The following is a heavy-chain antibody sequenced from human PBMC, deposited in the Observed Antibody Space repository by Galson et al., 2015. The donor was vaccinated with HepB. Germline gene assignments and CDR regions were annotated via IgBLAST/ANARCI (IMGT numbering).Heavy chain of an antibody. Sequence: SVKVSCKASGYTFTSYAMHWVRQAPGQRLEWMGWINAGNGNTKYSQKFQGRVTITRDTSASTAYMELSSLRSEDTAVYYCARDPTPYYYYYYGMDVWGQGTTVTVSS. CDR1: GYTFTSYA. V-gene: IGHV1-3*01. CDR3: ARDPTPYYYYYYGMDV. J-gene: IGHJ6*02. CDR2: INAGNGNT.